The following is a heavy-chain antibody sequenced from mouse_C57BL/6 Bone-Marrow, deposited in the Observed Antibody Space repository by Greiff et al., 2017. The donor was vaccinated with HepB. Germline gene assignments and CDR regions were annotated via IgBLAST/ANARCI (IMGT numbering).Heavy chain of an antibody. CDR1: GFPFNTYA. CDR3: VRSYYSGYAWFVY. J-gene: IGHJ3*01. D-gene: IGHD2-12*01. V-gene: IGHV10-3*01. Sequence: EVKLVESGGGLVQPKGSLKLSCAASGFPFNTYAMHWVRQAPGKGLEWVALIRSKSSNYATYYADSVKDSLTISSDDSQSMLYLQMNNLKPEDTSMYDCVRSYYSGYAWFVYWGQGTLVTVSA. CDR2: IRSKSSNYAT.